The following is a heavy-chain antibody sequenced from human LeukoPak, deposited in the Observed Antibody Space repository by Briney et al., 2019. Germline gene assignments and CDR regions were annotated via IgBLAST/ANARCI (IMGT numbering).Heavy chain of an antibody. CDR3: ALTRAAADDYYYYYMDV. D-gene: IGHD6-13*01. CDR1: GYTFTSYA. J-gene: IGHJ6*03. Sequence: GASVKVSCKASGYTFTSYAMNWVRQAPGQGLEWMGWINTNTGNPTYAQGFTGRFVFSLDTSVSTTYLQISSLKAEDTAVYYCALTRAAADDYYYYYMDVWGKGTTVTVSS. CDR2: INTNTGNP. V-gene: IGHV7-4-1*02.